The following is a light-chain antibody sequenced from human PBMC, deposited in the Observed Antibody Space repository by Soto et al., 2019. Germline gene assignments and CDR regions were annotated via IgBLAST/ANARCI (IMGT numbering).Light chain of an antibody. V-gene: IGKV3-20*01. CDR3: QQYANSPIT. J-gene: IGKJ5*01. CDR2: GVA. Sequence: EIVLTQSPGTLSLSPGESATLSCRASQSVSSNFLAWYQQKPGQAPRLLIYGVASRASGIPDRLFGSGSCTDFSLTINTLEPEDFAVYYCQQYANSPITFGQGTRLEIK. CDR1: QSVSSNF.